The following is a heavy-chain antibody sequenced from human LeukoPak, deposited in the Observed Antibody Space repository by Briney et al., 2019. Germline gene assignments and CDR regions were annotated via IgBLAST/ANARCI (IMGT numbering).Heavy chain of an antibody. CDR1: GGSISSSSYY. CDR3: ARDQSPDDYVWGSYRFRVPPGYFDY. V-gene: IGHV4-39*07. Sequence: PSETLSLTCTVSGGSISSSSYYWGWIRQPPGKGLEWIGSIYYSGSTYYNPSLKSRVTISVDTSKNQFSLKLSSVTAADTAVYYCARDQSPDDYVWGSYRFRVPPGYFDYWGQGTLVTVSS. CDR2: IYYSGST. J-gene: IGHJ4*02. D-gene: IGHD3-16*02.